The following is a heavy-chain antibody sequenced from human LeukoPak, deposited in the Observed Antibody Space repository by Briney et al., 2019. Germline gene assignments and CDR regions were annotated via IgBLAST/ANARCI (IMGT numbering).Heavy chain of an antibody. Sequence: GGSLRLSCAASGFTVSSNYMNWVRQAPGKGLEWVSYINSRSSTIYYADSVRGRFTISRDNAKNSLYLQMNSLKAEDTAIYYCAREVGTPQAFDIWGQGTMVTVSS. CDR3: AREVGTPQAFDI. V-gene: IGHV3-48*01. J-gene: IGHJ3*02. CDR2: INSRSSTI. D-gene: IGHD1-26*01. CDR1: GFTVSSNY.